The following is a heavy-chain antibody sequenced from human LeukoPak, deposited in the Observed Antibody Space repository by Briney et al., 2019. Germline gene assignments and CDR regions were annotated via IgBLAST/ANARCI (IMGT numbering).Heavy chain of an antibody. Sequence: KPGGSLRLSCAASGFTFSDYYMSWIRQAPGKGLEWVSYISSSGSTIYYADSVKGRFTISRDNAKNSLYLQMNSLRAEDTAVYYCARVYYDFWSGSYYYYYYYMDVWGKGTTVTVSS. J-gene: IGHJ6*03. CDR2: ISSSGSTI. CDR3: ARVYYDFWSGSYYYYYYYMDV. D-gene: IGHD3-3*01. CDR1: GFTFSDYY. V-gene: IGHV3-11*01.